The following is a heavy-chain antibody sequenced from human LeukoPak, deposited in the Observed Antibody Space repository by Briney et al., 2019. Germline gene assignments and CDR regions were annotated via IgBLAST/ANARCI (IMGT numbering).Heavy chain of an antibody. J-gene: IGHJ4*02. V-gene: IGHV4-39*01. CDR1: GGSISSSAYC. Sequence: SETLSLTCTVSGGSISSSAYCWGWIRQPPGKGLDWIGNIYDSGNTYYNPSLKSRVTISVDTSKNQFSLKLNSVTAADTAVYYCARQYGPGYSSTWYFDYWGQGTLVTASS. CDR2: IYDSGNT. D-gene: IGHD6-13*01. CDR3: ARQYGPGYSSTWYFDY.